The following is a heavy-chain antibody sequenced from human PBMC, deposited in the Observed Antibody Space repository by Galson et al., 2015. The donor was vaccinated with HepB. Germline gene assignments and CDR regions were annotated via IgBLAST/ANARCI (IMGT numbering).Heavy chain of an antibody. Sequence: SLRLSCAASGFTFSTYSMNWVRQAPGKGLEWVSSIYPSGDTTFYADSVKGRFTISRDNSKNTLYMQMNTLRAEDTAVYYCAKDKKPDSGWTFDPWGQGTLVTVSS. J-gene: IGHJ5*02. D-gene: IGHD6-19*01. CDR1: GFTFSTYS. CDR3: AKDKKPDSGWTFDP. V-gene: IGHV3-23*01. CDR2: IYPSGDTT.